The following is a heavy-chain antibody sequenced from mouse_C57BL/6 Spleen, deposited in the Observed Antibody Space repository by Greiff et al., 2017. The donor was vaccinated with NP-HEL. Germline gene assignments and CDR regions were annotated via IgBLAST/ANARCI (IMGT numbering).Heavy chain of an antibody. D-gene: IGHD1-1*01. V-gene: IGHV1-50*01. CDR3: ARSGTTGHYFDY. Sequence: VQLQQPGAELVKPGASVKLSCKASGYTFTSYWMQWVKQRPGQGLEWIGEIDPSDSYTNYNQKFKGKATLTVDTSSSTAYMQLSSLTSEDSAVYYCARSGTTGHYFDYWGQGTTLTVSS. CDR1: GYTFTSYW. J-gene: IGHJ2*01. CDR2: IDPSDSYT.